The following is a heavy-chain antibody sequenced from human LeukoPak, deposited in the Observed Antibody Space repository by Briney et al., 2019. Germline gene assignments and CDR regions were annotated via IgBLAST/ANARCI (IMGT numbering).Heavy chain of an antibody. V-gene: IGHV4-59*08. CDR2: IYYSGST. CDR3: ARPFVVRGLDP. D-gene: IGHD3-10*01. CDR1: GASIRSYY. J-gene: IGHJ5*02. Sequence: PSETLSLTCTVSGASIRSYYWSWIRQPPGKGLEWIGYIYYSGSTNYNPSLKSRLTISVDTSKNQFSLKLRAVTAADTAIYYCARPFVVRGLDPWGQGTPVTVSS.